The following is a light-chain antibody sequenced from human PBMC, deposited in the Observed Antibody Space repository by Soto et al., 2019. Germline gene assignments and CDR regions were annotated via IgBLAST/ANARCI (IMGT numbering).Light chain of an antibody. CDR1: QSVSIY. Sequence: EIVLTQSPATLSLSPGERATLSCRASQSVSIYLAWYQQKPGQAPRLLIYDASNRATGIPARFSGSGSGTAFTLTINRLEPEDFAVYYCLQRSSWPVTFGQGTKLEIK. V-gene: IGKV3-11*01. CDR2: DAS. J-gene: IGKJ2*01. CDR3: LQRSSWPVT.